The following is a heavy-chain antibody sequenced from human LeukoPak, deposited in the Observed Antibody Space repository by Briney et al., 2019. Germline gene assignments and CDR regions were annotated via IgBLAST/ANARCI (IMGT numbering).Heavy chain of an antibody. CDR1: GGSVSSDSYF. CDR2: VSISENI. D-gene: IGHD3-3*01. J-gene: IGHJ3*02. CDR3: ARGYDFWSGYYTSDAFDI. V-gene: IGHV4-61*10. Sequence: SETLSLTCTVSGGSVSSDSYFWSWIRQPAGKGLEWIGRVSISENINYNPSLQSRVSLSLDASKNQFSLKLSSVTAADTAVYYCARGYDFWSGYYTSDAFDIWGQGTMVTVSS.